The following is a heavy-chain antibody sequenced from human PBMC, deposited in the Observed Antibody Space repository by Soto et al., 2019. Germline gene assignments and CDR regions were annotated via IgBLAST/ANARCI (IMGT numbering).Heavy chain of an antibody. CDR2: INPNSGDT. D-gene: IGHD6-19*01. CDR1: GYIFSDYY. CDR3: VRGRAVAGINDEAFDL. V-gene: IGHV1-2*02. J-gene: IGHJ3*01. Sequence: GASVKVSCKASGYIFSDYYMHWVRQAPGQGLECMGWINPNSGDTIYAQKLQGRVTVTGDPSISTAYMELSRLTSDDTAVYYCVRGRAVAGINDEAFDLWGQGTMVTVSS.